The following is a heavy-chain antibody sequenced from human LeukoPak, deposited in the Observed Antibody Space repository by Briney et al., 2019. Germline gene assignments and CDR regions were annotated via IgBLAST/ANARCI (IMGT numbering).Heavy chain of an antibody. J-gene: IGHJ6*02. CDR3: ARDIVVVPADVTFYYYYGMDV. V-gene: IGHV1-69*13. CDR2: IIPIFGTA. Sequence: SVKVSCKASGYTFTSYGISWVRQAPGQGLEWMGGIIPIFGTANYAQKFQGRVTITADESTSTAYMELSSLRSEDTAVYYCARDIVVVPADVTFYYYYGMDVWGQGTTVTVSS. D-gene: IGHD2-2*01. CDR1: GYTFTSYG.